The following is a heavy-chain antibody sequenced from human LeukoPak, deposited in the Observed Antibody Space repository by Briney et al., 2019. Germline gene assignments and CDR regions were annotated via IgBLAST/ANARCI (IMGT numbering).Heavy chain of an antibody. J-gene: IGHJ4*02. CDR2: ISSSSSYI. D-gene: IGHD6-13*01. CDR3: ARDRYSSRGSDDY. CDR1: GFTFSSYS. V-gene: IGHV3-21*01. Sequence: GGSLRLSCAASGFTFSSYSMNWVRQAPGKGLEWVSSISSSSSYIYYADSVKGRFTISRDNAKNSLYLQMNSLRAEDTAVYYCARDRYSSRGSDDYWGQGTLVTVSS.